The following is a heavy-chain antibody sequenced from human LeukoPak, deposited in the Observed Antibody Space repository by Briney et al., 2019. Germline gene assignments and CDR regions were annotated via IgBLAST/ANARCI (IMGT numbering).Heavy chain of an antibody. CDR2: IYPTDSDT. Sequence: GESLKISCKGSGFTFTTHWIGWVRQMPGKGLEWMGSIYPTDSDTRYSPSFQGQVTISADKSITTAYLRWSSLRASDTAMYYCARRLYSGDSMTAFAYWGQGTLVTVSS. J-gene: IGHJ4*02. D-gene: IGHD1-26*01. CDR1: GFTFTTHW. CDR3: ARRLYSGDSMTAFAY. V-gene: IGHV5-51*01.